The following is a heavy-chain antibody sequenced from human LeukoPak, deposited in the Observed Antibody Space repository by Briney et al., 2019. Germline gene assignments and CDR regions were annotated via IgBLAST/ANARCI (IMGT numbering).Heavy chain of an antibody. J-gene: IGHJ4*02. CDR3: ARAYSSGWYID. D-gene: IGHD6-19*01. CDR1: GGSISSYY. CDR2: IYYSGST. V-gene: IGHV4-59*01. Sequence: SETLSLTSTVSGGSISSYYWSWIRQPPGKGLEWIGYIYYSGSTNYNPSLKSRVTISVDTSKNQFSLKLSSVTAADTAVYYCARAYSSGWYIDWGQGTLVTVSS.